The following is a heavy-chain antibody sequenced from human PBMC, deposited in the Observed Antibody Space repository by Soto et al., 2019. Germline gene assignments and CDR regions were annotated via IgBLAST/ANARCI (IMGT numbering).Heavy chain of an antibody. CDR3: ALFATDYYNGMDV. J-gene: IGHJ6*02. CDR2: THSGGNT. V-gene: IGHV3-66*01. CDR1: RFTVSRKY. D-gene: IGHD4-17*01. Sequence: EVQLVESGGGLVQPGGSLRLSCAASRFTVSRKYMSWVRQAPGKGLEWVAVTHSGGNTYYADSVKGRFTISRDNSKNTLYLQMNNVRAEDTAVYYCALFATDYYNGMDVWGQGTTVTVSS.